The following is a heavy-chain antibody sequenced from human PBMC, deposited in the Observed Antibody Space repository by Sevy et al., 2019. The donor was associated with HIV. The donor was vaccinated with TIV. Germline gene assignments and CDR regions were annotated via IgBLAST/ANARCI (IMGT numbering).Heavy chain of an antibody. J-gene: IGHJ4*02. CDR3: AKEGWTVNTCADS. D-gene: IGHD4-17*01. CDR1: GFTFGTYA. Sequence: GGSLRLSCAASGFTFGTYAMSWVRQAPGKGLEWVSAMSGTGDVTYYADSVKGRFIISRDNSHNRLYLQMNSLRDEDTAVYYCAKEGWTVNTCADSWGQGTLVTVSS. CDR2: MSGTGDVT. V-gene: IGHV3-23*01.